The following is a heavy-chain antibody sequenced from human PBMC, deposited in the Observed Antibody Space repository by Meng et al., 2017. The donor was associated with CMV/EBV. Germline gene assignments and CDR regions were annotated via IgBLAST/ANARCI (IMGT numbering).Heavy chain of an antibody. CDR2: ISGSGGST. V-gene: IGHV3-23*01. CDR1: GFTFSSYA. J-gene: IGHJ6*02. D-gene: IGHD3-3*01. CDR3: ARDRYGDYDFWSGYSYYYYGMDV. Sequence: GESLKISCAASGFTFSSYAMSWVRQAPGKGLEWVSAISGSGGSTYYADSVKGRFTISRDNAKNSLYLQMNSLRAEDTAVYYCARDRYGDYDFWSGYSYYYYGMDVWGQGTTVTVSS.